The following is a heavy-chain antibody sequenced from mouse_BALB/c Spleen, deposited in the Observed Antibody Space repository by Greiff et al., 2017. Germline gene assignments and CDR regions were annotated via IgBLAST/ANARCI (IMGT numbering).Heavy chain of an antibody. V-gene: IGHV5-6-3*01. CDR3: ARGGYGSSLAY. Sequence: EVQLVESGGGLVQPGGSLKLSCAASGFTFSSYGMSWVRQTPDKRLELVATINSNGGSTYYPDSVKGRFTISRDNAKNTLYLQMSSLKSEDTAMYYCARGGYGSSLAYWGQGTLVTVSA. J-gene: IGHJ3*01. D-gene: IGHD1-1*01. CDR2: INSNGGST. CDR1: GFTFSSYG.